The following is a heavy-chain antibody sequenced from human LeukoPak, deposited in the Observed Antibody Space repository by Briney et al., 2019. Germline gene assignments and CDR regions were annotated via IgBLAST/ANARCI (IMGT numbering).Heavy chain of an antibody. J-gene: IGHJ5*02. CDR2: IYTSGST. Sequence: SQTLSLTCTVSGGSISSGSYYWSWIRQPAGKGLEWIGRIYTSGSTNYNPSLKSRATISVDTSKNQFSLKLSSVTAADTAVYYCARDLDNWNYDWFDPWGQGTLVTVSS. D-gene: IGHD1-7*01. V-gene: IGHV4-61*02. CDR1: GGSISSGSYY. CDR3: ARDLDNWNYDWFDP.